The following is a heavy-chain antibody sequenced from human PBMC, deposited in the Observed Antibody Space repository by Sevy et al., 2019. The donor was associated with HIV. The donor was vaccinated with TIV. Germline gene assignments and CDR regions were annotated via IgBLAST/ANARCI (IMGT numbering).Heavy chain of an antibody. CDR1: GYTFTTYY. V-gene: IGHV1-46*01. D-gene: IGHD1-26*01. CDR2: IIPSGGST. J-gene: IGHJ4*02. CDR3: VSGTGV. Sequence: ASVKVSCKASGYTFTTYYMHWVRQAPGQGLEWMGIIIPSGGSTTYAQKFQGRITMTRDTSTSTVYMELSSLRSEDTAIYYCVSGTGVWGQGTLVTVSS.